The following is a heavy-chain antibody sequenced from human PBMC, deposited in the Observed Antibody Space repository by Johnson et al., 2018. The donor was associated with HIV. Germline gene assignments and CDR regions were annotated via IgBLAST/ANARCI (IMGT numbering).Heavy chain of an antibody. CDR3: VTADRGSA. D-gene: IGHD1-26*01. Sequence: VQLVESGGGVVRPGASLRLSFSASGFTFDDYGMTWVRQAPGKGLEWVSGINWNGGSTGYADSVKGRFTISRDDAKNSLYLQMNSLRDEDTAVYYCVTADRGSAWGQGTTVTVSS. CDR1: GFTFDDYG. CDR2: INWNGGST. V-gene: IGHV3-20*03. J-gene: IGHJ3*01.